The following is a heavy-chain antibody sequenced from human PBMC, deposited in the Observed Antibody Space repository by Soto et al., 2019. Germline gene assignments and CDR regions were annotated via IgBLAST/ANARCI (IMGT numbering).Heavy chain of an antibody. CDR1: GFTFSSYV. D-gene: IGHD6-19*01. Sequence: WGSLRLSCAASGFTFSSYVISLFRQSPFKGLEWVSTISDSASSTYYTDSVKGRFTISRDNSKNTLYLQMNSLRAEDTAIYYCAKDICAYSSGSCYFDYWGQGTLVTVSS. J-gene: IGHJ4*02. V-gene: IGHV3-23*01. CDR3: AKDICAYSSGSCYFDY. CDR2: ISDSASST.